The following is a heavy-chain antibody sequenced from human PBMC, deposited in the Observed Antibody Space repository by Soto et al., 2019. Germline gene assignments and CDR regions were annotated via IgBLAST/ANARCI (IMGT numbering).Heavy chain of an antibody. Sequence: GSLRLSCAASGFIFSRYGMHWVRQAPGKGLEWVAVISYDGSNKYYAESVKGRFIISRDKSENTLYLQMNSLRAEDTAVYYCAKDLGSGKPYYYYAMDVWGQGATVTVSS. CDR1: GFIFSRYG. D-gene: IGHD3-10*01. V-gene: IGHV3-30*18. J-gene: IGHJ6*02. CDR3: AKDLGSGKPYYYYAMDV. CDR2: ISYDGSNK.